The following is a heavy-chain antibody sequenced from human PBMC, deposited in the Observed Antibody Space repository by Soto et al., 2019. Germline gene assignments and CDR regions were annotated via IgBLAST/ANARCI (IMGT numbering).Heavy chain of an antibody. CDR3: ARDPRPNYGLGSYYSYYYYYYMDV. Sequence: EVQLVESGGGLVKPGGSLRLSCAASGFTFSTYSMNWVRQAPGKGLEWVSSISSSSSYIYYEDSVKGRFTVSRDNAKNSLYLQMNSLRAEDTAVYYCARDPRPNYGLGSYYSYYYYYYMDVWGKGTTVTVSS. CDR2: ISSSSSYI. V-gene: IGHV3-21*01. D-gene: IGHD3-10*01. CDR1: GFTFSTYS. J-gene: IGHJ6*03.